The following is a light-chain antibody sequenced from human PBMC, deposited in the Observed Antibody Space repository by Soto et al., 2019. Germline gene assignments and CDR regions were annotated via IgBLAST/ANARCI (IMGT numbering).Light chain of an antibody. CDR2: DAS. V-gene: IGKV3-11*01. J-gene: IGKJ1*01. CDR3: QHRHHWPPSAT. Sequence: EIVLTQSPATLSLSPGERATLSCRASQSVSSWLAWYQQKPGQAPRLLIYDASNRATGIPARFSGSGSGTDCTLSIRSLEPEHFAVYYCQHRHHWPPSATFGQGTKVEIK. CDR1: QSVSSW.